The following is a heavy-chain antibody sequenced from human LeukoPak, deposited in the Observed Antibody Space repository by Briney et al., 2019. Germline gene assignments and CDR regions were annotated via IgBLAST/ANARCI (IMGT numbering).Heavy chain of an antibody. CDR2: ISGSGGST. D-gene: IGHD6-13*01. Sequence: GGSLRLSCAASGFTFSSYAMSWVRKAPGKGLEWVSAISGSGGSTYYADSVKGRFTISSNNSKNTLYLQMNSLRAEDTAVYYCAKTGTPWYYFDYWGQGTLVTVSS. CDR1: GFTFSSYA. CDR3: AKTGTPWYYFDY. V-gene: IGHV3-23*01. J-gene: IGHJ4*02.